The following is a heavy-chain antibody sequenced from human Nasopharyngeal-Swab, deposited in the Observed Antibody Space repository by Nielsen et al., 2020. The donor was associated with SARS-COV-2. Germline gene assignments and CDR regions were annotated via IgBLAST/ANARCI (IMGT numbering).Heavy chain of an antibody. CDR1: GYTFTSYY. V-gene: IGHV1-46*01. J-gene: IGHJ6*03. CDR2: INPSGGST. Sequence: ASVKVSCKASGYTFTSYYMHWVRQAPGQELEWMGIINPSGGSTSYAQKFQGRVTMTRDTSTSTVYMELSSLRSEDTAVYYCARGPPGYCSSTSCSYYYYYMDVWGKGTTVTVSS. D-gene: IGHD2-2*03. CDR3: ARGPPGYCSSTSCSYYYYYMDV.